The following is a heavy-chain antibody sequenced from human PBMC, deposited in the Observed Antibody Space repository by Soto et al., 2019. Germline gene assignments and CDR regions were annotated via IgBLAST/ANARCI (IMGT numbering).Heavy chain of an antibody. CDR1: GGSISSGGYS. CDR3: GRVPTP. Sequence: TLSLTCAVSGGSISSGGYSWSWIRQPPGKGLEWIGYIYHSGSTYYNPSLKSRVTISVDRSKNQFSLKLNSMTAADTAVYYCGRVPTPWGQGTLVTVSS. V-gene: IGHV4-30-2*01. J-gene: IGHJ5*02. CDR2: IYHSGST.